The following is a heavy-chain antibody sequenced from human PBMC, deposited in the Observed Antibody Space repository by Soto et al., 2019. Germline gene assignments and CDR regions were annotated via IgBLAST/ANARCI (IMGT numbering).Heavy chain of an antibody. J-gene: IGHJ4*02. V-gene: IGHV3-21*01. CDR1: GFTFSSYS. CDR2: ISSSGTYM. CDR3: ARDAKGSYYFDC. Sequence: EVRLVESGGGLVKPGGSLRLSCAASGFTFSSYSMNWVRQAPGKGLEWVSSISSSGTYMYYADSLKGRFTISRDNAKNSLYLQMNSLGAEDTAVYYCARDAKGSYYFDCWGQGTLVTVSS.